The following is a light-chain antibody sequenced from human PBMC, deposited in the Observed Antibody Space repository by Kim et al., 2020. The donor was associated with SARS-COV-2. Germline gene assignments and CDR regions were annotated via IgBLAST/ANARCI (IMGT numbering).Light chain of an antibody. CDR2: LNSDGSH. CDR3: QTWGTGIVV. J-gene: IGLJ2*01. Sequence: VKLTCTLSSGHSNYAIAWHQQQPEKGPRYLMRLNSDGSHSKGDGIPDRFSGSRSGAERYLTISSLQSEDEADYYCQTWGTGIVVFGGGTQLTVL. V-gene: IGLV4-69*02. CDR1: SGHSNYA.